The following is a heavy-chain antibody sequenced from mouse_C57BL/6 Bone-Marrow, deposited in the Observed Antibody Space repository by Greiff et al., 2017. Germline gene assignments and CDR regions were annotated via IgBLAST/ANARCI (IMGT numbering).Heavy chain of an antibody. CDR2: IYPRDGST. V-gene: IGHV1-78*01. J-gene: IGHJ3*01. D-gene: IGHD2-4*01. Sequence: QVQLQQSDAELVKPGASVKISCKVSGYTFTDHTIHWMKQRPEQGLEWIGYIYPRDGSTKYNEKFKGKATLTADKSSSTAYLQLNSLTSEDSAVYFCARHLIYDDYDGGFAYWGQGTLVTVSA. CDR3: ARHLIYDDYDGGFAY. CDR1: GYTFTDHT.